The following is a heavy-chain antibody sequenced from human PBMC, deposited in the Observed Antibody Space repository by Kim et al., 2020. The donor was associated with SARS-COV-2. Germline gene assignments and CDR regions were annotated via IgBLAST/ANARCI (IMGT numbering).Heavy chain of an antibody. CDR1: GFTFRSYG. CDR2: IWYDGSNK. D-gene: IGHD6-25*01. V-gene: IGHV3-33*01. Sequence: GGSLRLSCEASGFTFRSYGMHWVRQAPGKGLEWVAVIWYDGSNKYYADSVKGRFTISRDNSKNMLYLQMNSLRADDTVVYYCARDRIMNAAFLDYWGHGTLVTVS. CDR3: ARDRIMNAAFLDY. J-gene: IGHJ4*01.